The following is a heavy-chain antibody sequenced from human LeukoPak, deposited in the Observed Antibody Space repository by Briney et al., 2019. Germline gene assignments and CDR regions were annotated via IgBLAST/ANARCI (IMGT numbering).Heavy chain of an antibody. CDR3: ARVGVAAAGIFDY. CDR2: IYYSGST. Sequence: PSQTLSLTCTVSGGSISSGGYYWSWIRQHPGKGLEWIGYIYYSGSTYYNPSLKSRVTISVDTSKNQFSLKLSSVTAADTAVYYCARVGVAAAGIFDYWGQGTLVTVSS. CDR1: GGSISSGGYY. V-gene: IGHV4-31*03. J-gene: IGHJ4*02. D-gene: IGHD6-13*01.